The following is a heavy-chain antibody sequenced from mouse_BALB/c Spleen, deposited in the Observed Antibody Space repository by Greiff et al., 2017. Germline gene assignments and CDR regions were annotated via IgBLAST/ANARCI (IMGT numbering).Heavy chain of an antibody. Sequence: EVQLQQSGAELVKPGASVKLSCTASGFNIKDTYMHWVKQRPEQGLEWIGRIDPANGNTKYDPKFQGKATITADTSSNTAYLQLSSLTSEDTAVYYCADYYCQAWCAYWGQGTLVTVAA. V-gene: IGHV14-3*02. D-gene: IGHD1-1*01. CDR1: GFNIKDTY. CDR2: IDPANGNT. CDR3: ADYYCQAWCAY. J-gene: IGHJ3*01.